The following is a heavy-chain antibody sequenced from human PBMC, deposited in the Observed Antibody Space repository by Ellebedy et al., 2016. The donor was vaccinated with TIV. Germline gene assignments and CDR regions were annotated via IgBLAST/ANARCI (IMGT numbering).Heavy chain of an antibody. CDR1: GYTFTDYY. D-gene: IGHD6-13*01. CDR3: ARGESSNWYEAFDF. CDR2: VNPNGGGT. J-gene: IGHJ4*02. V-gene: IGHV1-2*04. Sequence: AASVKVSCKASGYTFTDYYLHWARQAPGQGLEWLGWVNPNGGGTNFAQKFQEWVTLTRDTTITTAYMELSSLTSADTATAVFYCARGESSNWYEAFDFWGQGTLVTVSS.